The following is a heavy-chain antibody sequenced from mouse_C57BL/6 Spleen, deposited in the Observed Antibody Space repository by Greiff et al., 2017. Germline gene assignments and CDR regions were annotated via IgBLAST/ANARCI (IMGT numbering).Heavy chain of an antibody. CDR2: INPNYGTT. CDR1: GYSFTDYN. V-gene: IGHV1-39*01. J-gene: IGHJ3*01. Sequence: VQLKQSGPELVKPGASVKISCKASGYSFTDYNMNWVKQSNGKSLEWIGVINPNYGTTSYNQKFKGKATLTVDQSSSTAYMQLNSLTSEDSAVYYCARSPGYDYDEAWFAYWGQGTLVTVSA. D-gene: IGHD2-4*01. CDR3: ARSPGYDYDEAWFAY.